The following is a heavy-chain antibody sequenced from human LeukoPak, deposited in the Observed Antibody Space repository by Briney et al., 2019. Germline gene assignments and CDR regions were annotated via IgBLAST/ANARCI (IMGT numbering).Heavy chain of an antibody. D-gene: IGHD6-19*01. Sequence: GGSLRLSCAASGFTFSSYAMHWVRQAPGKGLEWVAVISYDGSNKYYADSVKGRFTISRDNSKNTRYLQMNSLRAEDTAVYYCARDHVSSGWYLRYYYYYGMDVWGQGTTVTVSS. V-gene: IGHV3-30-3*01. CDR2: ISYDGSNK. CDR3: ARDHVSSGWYLRYYYYYGMDV. CDR1: GFTFSSYA. J-gene: IGHJ6*02.